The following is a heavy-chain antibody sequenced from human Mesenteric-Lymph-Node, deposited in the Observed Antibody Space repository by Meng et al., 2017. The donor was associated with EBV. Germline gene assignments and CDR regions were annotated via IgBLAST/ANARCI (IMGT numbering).Heavy chain of an antibody. CDR2: FSPEDDEI. J-gene: IGHJ5*02. CDR3: ARDETRGFGESKRWFDP. Sequence: QVQLAQSGAEVKKPGASVKVSCXVSGYTLAELSIHWVRQVPGKGLEWVGGFSPEDDEIVYAQKFQGRVTMTEDTSTDTAYLDLTNLTSDDTGVYYCARDETRGFGESKRWFDPWGQGALVTVSS. D-gene: IGHD3-10*01. CDR1: GYTLAELS. V-gene: IGHV1-24*01.